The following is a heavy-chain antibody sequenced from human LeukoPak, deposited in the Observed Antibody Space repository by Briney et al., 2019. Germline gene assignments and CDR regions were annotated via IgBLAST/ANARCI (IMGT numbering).Heavy chain of an antibody. CDR1: GFTFSSYW. J-gene: IGHJ5*02. D-gene: IGHD6-13*01. Sequence: PGGSLRLSCAASGFTFSSYWMHWVRQAPGKGLVWVSRINSDGSSTSYADSVKGRFTISRDNAKNTLYLQMNSLRAEDTAVYYCARDPGSSWYGNWFDPWGQGTLVTVSS. CDR2: INSDGSST. V-gene: IGHV3-74*01. CDR3: ARDPGSSWYGNWFDP.